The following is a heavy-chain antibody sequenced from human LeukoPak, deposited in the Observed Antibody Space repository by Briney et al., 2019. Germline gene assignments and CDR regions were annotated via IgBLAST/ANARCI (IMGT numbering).Heavy chain of an antibody. J-gene: IGHJ4*02. V-gene: IGHV3-7*01. D-gene: IGHD1-1*01. CDR2: IKQDASER. Sequence: GGSLRLSCAASGFTFSSYWMTWVRQAPGKGLEWVANIKQDASERYYVDSVKGRFTISRDNAENSLYLQMNSLRAEDTAVYYCATPTAGTWHFDYWGQGTLATVSS. CDR1: GFTFSSYW. CDR3: ATPTAGTWHFDY.